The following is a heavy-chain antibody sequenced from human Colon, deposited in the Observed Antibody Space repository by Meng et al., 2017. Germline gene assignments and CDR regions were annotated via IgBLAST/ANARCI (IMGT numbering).Heavy chain of an antibody. CDR2: FYFSGNT. D-gene: IGHD3-22*01. Sequence: VHLQQSGPGLVKPSQTLSLTCTVSGGSISSGDYYWSWSRQHPGKGLEWIGYFYFSGNTYYNPSLKSRVSISVDTSKNRFSLNLSSVTAADTAVYYCARYFYDSRGVTWFDPWGQGTLVTVSS. CDR3: ARYFYDSRGVTWFDP. CDR1: GGSISSGDYY. J-gene: IGHJ5*02. V-gene: IGHV4-31*03.